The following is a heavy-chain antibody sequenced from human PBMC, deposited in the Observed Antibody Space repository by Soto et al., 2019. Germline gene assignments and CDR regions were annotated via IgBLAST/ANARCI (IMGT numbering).Heavy chain of an antibody. J-gene: IGHJ6*03. CDR3: ARDNAAIIAAAGSDYYYYYMDV. Sequence: SETLSLTCTVSGGSISSYYWSWIRQPSGKGLEWIGYIYYSGSTNYNPSLKSRVTISVDTSKNQFSLKLTSVTAADTAVYYCARDNAAIIAAAGSDYYYYYMDVWGKGTTVTVSS. CDR1: GGSISSYY. D-gene: IGHD6-13*01. CDR2: IYYSGST. V-gene: IGHV4-59*01.